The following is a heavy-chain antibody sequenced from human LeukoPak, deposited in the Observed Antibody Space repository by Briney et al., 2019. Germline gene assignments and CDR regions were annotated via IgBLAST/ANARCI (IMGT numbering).Heavy chain of an antibody. V-gene: IGHV4-39*01. CDR3: ARASNCFDVLY. Sequence: SETLSLTCTVSGASISSSSYYWGWIRQPPGKGLEWIGTIYYTGSTYYNPSLKTRVTISIDTSKDQFSLRLSSVTAADTAVYFCARASNCFDVLYSGQGTLVTVSS. CDR2: IYYTGST. D-gene: IGHD2-21*01. CDR1: GASISSSSYY. J-gene: IGHJ4*02.